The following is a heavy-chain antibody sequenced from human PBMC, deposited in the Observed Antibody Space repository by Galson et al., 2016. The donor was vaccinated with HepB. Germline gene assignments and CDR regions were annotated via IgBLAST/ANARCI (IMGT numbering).Heavy chain of an antibody. J-gene: IGHJ6*04. CDR1: GGTFSSYN. CDR3: AREVMRVQGVILGAKRSHGMDV. Sequence: VKVSCKASGGTFSSYNISWVRQAPGPGLEWMGRIIPILGIANYAQQFQGRLTITADKSTSTAYLELSILRAEDTALYYCAREVMRVQGVILGAKRSHGMDVWGKGTTVTVSS. D-gene: IGHD3-10*01. V-gene: IGHV1-69*10. CDR2: IIPILGIA.